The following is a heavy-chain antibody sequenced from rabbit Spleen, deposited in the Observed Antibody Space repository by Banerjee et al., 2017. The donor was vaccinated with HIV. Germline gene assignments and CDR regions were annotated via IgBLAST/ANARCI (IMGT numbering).Heavy chain of an antibody. CDR3: AIDLDSVMGCNFGC. J-gene: IGHJ6*01. V-gene: IGHV1S40*01. D-gene: IGHD6-1*01. Sequence: QSLEEYGGDLVKHRASLTLPCKASGFSFSNKALMCWVRQAPGKGLELIAGINAVTGKSVDASWSKGRFTFSKTSSTTVTLQTTSLTAADAATYFLAIDLDSVMGCNFGCWGPGTLVTVS. CDR1: GFSFSNKAL. CDR2: INAVTGKS.